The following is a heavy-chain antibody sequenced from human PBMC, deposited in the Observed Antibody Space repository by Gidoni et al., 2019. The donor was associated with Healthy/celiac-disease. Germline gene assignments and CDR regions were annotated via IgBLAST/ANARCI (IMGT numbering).Heavy chain of an antibody. D-gene: IGHD1-26*01. CDR2: IYFSGST. CDR1: GGSIRSGGYY. Sequence: QVQLQESGPGLVKPSQTLSPTCTVSGGSIRSGGYYWSWIRQHPGKGLAWIGYIYFSGSTYYNPSLKSRVTISVDTSKNQFSLKLSSVTAADTAVYYCARGEYSGSFPFDYWGQGTLVTVSS. V-gene: IGHV4-31*03. CDR3: ARGEYSGSFPFDY. J-gene: IGHJ4*02.